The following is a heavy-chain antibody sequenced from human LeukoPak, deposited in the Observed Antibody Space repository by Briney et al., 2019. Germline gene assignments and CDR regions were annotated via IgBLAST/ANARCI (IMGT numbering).Heavy chain of an antibody. J-gene: IGHJ4*02. V-gene: IGHV3-33*06. Sequence: PGRSLRLSCAASGFTFSGYGMHWVRQAPDKGLEWVAIIWYDGNNKYYADSVKGRFTISRDNSKNTLYLQMNSLRVEDTAVYYCAKGWGYTTMVSYYFDYWGQGALVTVSS. CDR1: GFTFSGYG. CDR2: IWYDGNNK. D-gene: IGHD5-18*01. CDR3: AKGWGYTTMVSYYFDY.